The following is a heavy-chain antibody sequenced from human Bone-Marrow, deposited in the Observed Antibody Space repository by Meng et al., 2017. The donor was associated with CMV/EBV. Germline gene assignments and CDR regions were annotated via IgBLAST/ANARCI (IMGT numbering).Heavy chain of an antibody. Sequence: SETLSLTCAVYGGSFSGYYWSWIRQPPGKGLEWIGEINHSGSTNYNPSLKSRVTISVDTSKNQFSLKLSSGTAADTAVYYRARGGPGYSSSWYGPRRWFDPWDQGTLVTVSS. J-gene: IGHJ5*02. D-gene: IGHD6-13*01. CDR1: GGSFSGYY. CDR3: ARGGPGYSSSWYGPRRWFDP. CDR2: INHSGST. V-gene: IGHV4-34*01.